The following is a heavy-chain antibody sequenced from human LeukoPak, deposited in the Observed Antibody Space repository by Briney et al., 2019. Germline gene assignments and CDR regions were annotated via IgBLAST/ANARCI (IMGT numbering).Heavy chain of an antibody. V-gene: IGHV3-48*03. CDR3: ARADDYLSYFDY. D-gene: IGHD4-11*01. J-gene: IGHJ4*02. Sequence: PGGSLRLSCAASGFTFSSYEMNWVRQAPGKGLEWVSYISSSGSTIYYADSVKGRFTISRDNAKNSLYLQMNSLRAEDTAVYYCARADDYLSYFDYWGQRTLVTVSS. CDR1: GFTFSSYE. CDR2: ISSSGSTI.